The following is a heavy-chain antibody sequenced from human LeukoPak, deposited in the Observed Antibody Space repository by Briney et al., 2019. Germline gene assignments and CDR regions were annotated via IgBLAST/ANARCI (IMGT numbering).Heavy chain of an antibody. V-gene: IGHV3-23*01. CDR3: ANDPRRIDPAPY. Sequence: GGSLRLSCAASGFTFSSYAMSWVRQAPGKGPEWVSAISGSGGSTYYADSVKGRFTISRDNSKNTLYLQMNSLRAEDTAVYYCANDPRRIDPAPYWGQGTLVTVSS. CDR2: ISGSGGST. CDR1: GFTFSSYA. D-gene: IGHD2-15*01. J-gene: IGHJ4*02.